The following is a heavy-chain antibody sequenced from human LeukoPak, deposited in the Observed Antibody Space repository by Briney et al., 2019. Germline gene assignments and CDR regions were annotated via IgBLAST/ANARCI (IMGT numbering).Heavy chain of an antibody. CDR3: ARTRRNSTFPFFDY. D-gene: IGHD2/OR15-2a*01. CDR2: INHSGST. Sequence: SETLSLTCAVYGGSFSGYYWSWIRQPPGKGLEWIGEINHSGSTNYNPSLKSRVTISVDTSKNQFSLELSSVTAADTAVYYCARTRRNSTFPFFDYWGQGTLVTVSS. V-gene: IGHV4-34*01. CDR1: GGSFSGYY. J-gene: IGHJ4*02.